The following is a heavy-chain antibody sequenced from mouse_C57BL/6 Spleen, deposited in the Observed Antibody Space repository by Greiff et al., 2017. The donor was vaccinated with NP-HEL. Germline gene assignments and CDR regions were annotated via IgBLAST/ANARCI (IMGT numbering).Heavy chain of an antibody. D-gene: IGHD2-3*01. J-gene: IGHJ2*01. Sequence: EVQLQQSGPELVKPGASVKISCKASGYTFTDYYMNWVKQSHGKSLEWIGDLNPNNGGTSYNQKFKGKATLTVDKSSSTAYMELRSLTSEDSAVYYCARWGYDGYSLYYFDYWGQGTTLTVSS. CDR1: GYTFTDYY. CDR3: ARWGYDGYSLYYFDY. CDR2: LNPNNGGT. V-gene: IGHV1-26*01.